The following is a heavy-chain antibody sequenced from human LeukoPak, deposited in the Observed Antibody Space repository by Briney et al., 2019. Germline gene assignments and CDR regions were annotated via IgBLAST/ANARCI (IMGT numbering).Heavy chain of an antibody. CDR1: GFTFSSYS. J-gene: IGHJ6*03. CDR3: ARQMGGNSEEFCYYYYMDV. CDR2: ISSSSSYI. D-gene: IGHD4-23*01. V-gene: IGHV3-21*01. Sequence: GGSLRLSCAASGFTFSSYSMNWVRQAPGKGLEWVSSISSSSSYIYYADSVKGRFTISRDNAKNSLYLQMNSLRAEDTAVYYCARQMGGNSEEFCYYYYMDVWGKGTTVTVSS.